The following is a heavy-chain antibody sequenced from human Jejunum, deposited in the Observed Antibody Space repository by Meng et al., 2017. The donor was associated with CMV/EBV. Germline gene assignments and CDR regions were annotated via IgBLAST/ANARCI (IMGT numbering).Heavy chain of an antibody. Sequence: AASGFTLSNYWIHWVRQAPGKGLVWVSRINGDGSFIRYAESVKGRFTISRDNAENTVSLQMNSLRAEDTAVYYCEVWQQERGIDYWGQGTLVTVSS. J-gene: IGHJ4*02. CDR1: GFTLSNYW. V-gene: IGHV3-74*01. CDR3: EVWQQERGIDY. CDR2: INGDGSFI. D-gene: IGHD6-13*01.